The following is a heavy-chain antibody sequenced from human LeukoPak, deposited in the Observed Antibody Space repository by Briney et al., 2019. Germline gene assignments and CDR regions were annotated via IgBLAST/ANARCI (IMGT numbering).Heavy chain of an antibody. CDR2: ISSSSSYI. D-gene: IGHD4-17*01. CDR1: GFTFSSYS. V-gene: IGHV3-21*01. Sequence: GGSLRLSCAASGFTFSSYSMNWVRQAPGKGLEWVSSISSSSSYIYYADSVKGRFTISRDNAKNSLYLQMNSLRAEDTAVYYCARDRAVHNYGDFGDAFDIWGQGTMVTVSS. CDR3: ARDRAVHNYGDFGDAFDI. J-gene: IGHJ3*02.